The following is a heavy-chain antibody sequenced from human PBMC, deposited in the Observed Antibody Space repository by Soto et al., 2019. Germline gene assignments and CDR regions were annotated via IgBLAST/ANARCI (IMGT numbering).Heavy chain of an antibody. V-gene: IGHV3-23*01. D-gene: IGHD6-13*01. J-gene: IGHJ2*01. CDR2: MNGDGSGM. CDR1: GFTFSNYA. Sequence: DVQVLESGGGLVQPGGSLGLSCAASGFTFSNYALSWFRQPPGRGLEWVSAMNGDGSGMYYPDSVKARFTISRDNSKNTLYLQMNSLRAEDTAVYYCARGEQQIYWFFDLWGRGTLVTVSS. CDR3: ARGEQQIYWFFDL.